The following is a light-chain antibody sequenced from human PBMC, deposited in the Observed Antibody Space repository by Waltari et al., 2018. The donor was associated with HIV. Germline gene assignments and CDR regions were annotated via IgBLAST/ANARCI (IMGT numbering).Light chain of an antibody. J-gene: IGKJ2*03. CDR2: AAS. Sequence: DIQMTQSPSSLSASVGDRVTITCRARQSISSYLNWYQQKPGNAPKLLIYAASSLQSGVPSRFSGSGSGTDFTLTISSLQPEDFATYYCQQSYSTHSFGQGTKLEIK. CDR3: QQSYSTHS. CDR1: QSISSY. V-gene: IGKV1-39*01.